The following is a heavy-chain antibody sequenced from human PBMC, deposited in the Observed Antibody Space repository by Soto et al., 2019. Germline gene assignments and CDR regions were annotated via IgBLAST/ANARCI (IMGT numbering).Heavy chain of an antibody. V-gene: IGHV3-30*18. CDR3: AKDLGSGKPYYYYAMDV. J-gene: IGHJ6*02. D-gene: IGHD3-10*01. Sequence: QVQLVESGGGVVQPGRSLRLSCAASGFIFSKYGMHWVRQAPGKGLEWVAVILYDGSNKYYAESVKGRFIISRDMSENTLYLQMNSLRAEDTPLYYCAKDLGSGKPYYYYAMDVWGQGTTVTVSS. CDR1: GFIFSKYG. CDR2: ILYDGSNK.